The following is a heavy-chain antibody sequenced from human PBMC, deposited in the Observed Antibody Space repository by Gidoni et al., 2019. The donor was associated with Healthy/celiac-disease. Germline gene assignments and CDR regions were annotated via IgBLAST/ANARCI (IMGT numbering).Heavy chain of an antibody. CDR1: GFTFSSYV. CDR2: IGYDGSNK. D-gene: IGHD6-19*01. Sequence: QVQLVESGRGVVQPGRSLRLSCAASGFTFSSYVMPWVRLATGKGLEGVAVIGYDGSNKYYADSVKGRFTISRDNSKNTLYLQMNSLRAEDTAVYYCARDQNGYISGPGHYWGQGTLVTVSS. V-gene: IGHV3-33*01. J-gene: IGHJ4*02. CDR3: ARDQNGYISGPGHY.